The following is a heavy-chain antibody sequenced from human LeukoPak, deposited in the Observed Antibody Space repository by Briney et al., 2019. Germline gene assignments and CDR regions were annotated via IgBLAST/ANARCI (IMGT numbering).Heavy chain of an antibody. CDR2: IKQDGSEK. Sequence: GGSLRLSCAASGFTFSSYWMSWVRQAPGKGLEWVANIKQDGSEKYYVDSVKGRFTISRDNAKNSLYLQMNSLRAEDTAVYYCARGDYFYASGSYYSAVTPSDYWGQGTLVTVSS. D-gene: IGHD3-10*01. V-gene: IGHV3-7*04. CDR3: ARGDYFYASGSYYSAVTPSDY. J-gene: IGHJ4*02. CDR1: GFTFSSYW.